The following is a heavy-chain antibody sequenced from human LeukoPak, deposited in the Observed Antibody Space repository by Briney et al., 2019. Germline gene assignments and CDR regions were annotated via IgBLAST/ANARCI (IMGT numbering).Heavy chain of an antibody. CDR2: ISAYNGNT. CDR3: ARAGVLWFGELLRNWFDP. D-gene: IGHD3-10*01. J-gene: IGHJ5*02. V-gene: IGHV1-18*04. Sequence: ASVTVSCKASGYTFTGYYLHWVRQAPGQGLGWMGWISAYNGNTNYAQKLQGRVTMTTDTSTSTAYMELRSLRSDDTAVYYCARAGVLWFGELLRNWFDPWGQGTLVTVSS. CDR1: GYTFTGYY.